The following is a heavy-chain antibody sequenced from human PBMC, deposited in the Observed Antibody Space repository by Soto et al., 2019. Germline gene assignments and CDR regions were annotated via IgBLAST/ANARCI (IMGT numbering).Heavy chain of an antibody. D-gene: IGHD4-17*01. CDR1: GGTFSSYA. CDR2: IIPIFGTA. V-gene: IGHV1-69*12. CDR3: ARGAPEDYGDYVGWFDP. J-gene: IGHJ5*02. Sequence: QVQLVQSGAEVKKPGSSVKVSCKASGGTFSSYAISWVRQAPGQGLEWMGGIIPIFGTANYAQKFQGRVTITADESTSTAYMELSSLRSEDTAVYYCARGAPEDYGDYVGWFDPWGQGTLVTVSS.